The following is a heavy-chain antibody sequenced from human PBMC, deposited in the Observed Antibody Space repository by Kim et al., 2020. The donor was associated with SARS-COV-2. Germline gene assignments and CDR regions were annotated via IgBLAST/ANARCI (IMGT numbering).Heavy chain of an antibody. Sequence: GESLKISCKGSGYSFTSYWIGWVRQMPGKGLEWMGIIYPGDSDTRYSPSFQGQVTISADKSISTAYLQWSSLKASDTAMYYCARDRERGDYDIFGEGAFDIWGQGTMVTVSS. CDR2: IYPGDSDT. V-gene: IGHV5-51*01. J-gene: IGHJ3*02. D-gene: IGHD3-9*01. CDR3: ARDRERGDYDIFGEGAFDI. CDR1: GYSFTSYW.